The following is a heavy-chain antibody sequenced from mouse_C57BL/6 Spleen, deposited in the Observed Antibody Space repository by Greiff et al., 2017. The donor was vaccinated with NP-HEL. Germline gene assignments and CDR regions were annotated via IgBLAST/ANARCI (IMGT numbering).Heavy chain of an antibody. Sequence: EVNLVESGGGLVKPGGSLKLSCAASGFTFSDYGMHWVRQAPEKGLEWVAYISSGSSTIYYADTVKGRFTISRDNAKNTLFLQMTSLRSEDTAMYYCARSYGNPYYAMDYWGQGTSVTVSS. J-gene: IGHJ4*01. V-gene: IGHV5-17*01. CDR3: ARSYGNPYYAMDY. CDR2: ISSGSSTI. CDR1: GFTFSDYG. D-gene: IGHD2-1*01.